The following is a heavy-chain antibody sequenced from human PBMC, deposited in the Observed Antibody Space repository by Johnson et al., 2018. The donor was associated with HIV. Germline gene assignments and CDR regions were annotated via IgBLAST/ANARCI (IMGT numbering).Heavy chain of an antibody. CDR2: VSYDGSNI. D-gene: IGHD3-3*01. Sequence: VQLVESRGGVVQPGRSLRLSCAASGFTFCTYGMHWVRQAPGKGLEWVAVVSYDGSNIYYAHAANGCFTISRDNSKNTLYRQMNCLRAEDTAVNYCASTIFGVAWHAFDIWGQGTMVTVSA. V-gene: IGHV3-30*03. J-gene: IGHJ3*02. CDR3: ASTIFGVAWHAFDI. CDR1: GFTFCTYG.